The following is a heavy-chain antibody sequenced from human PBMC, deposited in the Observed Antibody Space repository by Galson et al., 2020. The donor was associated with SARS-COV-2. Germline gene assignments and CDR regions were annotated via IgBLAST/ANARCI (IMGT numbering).Heavy chain of an antibody. J-gene: IGHJ4*02. Sequence: SGPTLVKPTQTLTLTCTFSGFSLSTSGAGVGWIRQPPGKALEWLALIYWNDDKRYSPSLKSRLTITKDTSKNQVVLTMTNMDPVDTATYYCAHSKSSDDFWRGGYRSYYFDYWGQGTLGIVAS. CDR2: IYWNDDK. CDR1: GFSLSTSGAG. CDR3: AHSKSSDDFWRGGYRSYYFDY. V-gene: IGHV2-5*01. D-gene: IGHD3-3*01.